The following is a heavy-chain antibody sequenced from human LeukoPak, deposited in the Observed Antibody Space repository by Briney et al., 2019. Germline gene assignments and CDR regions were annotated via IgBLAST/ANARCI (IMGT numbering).Heavy chain of an antibody. CDR2: IRYDGSNK. D-gene: IGHD3-22*01. Sequence: GGSLRLSCAASIFIFSSYGMHWVRQAPGKGLEWVAFIRYDGSNKYYADSVKGRFTISRDNSKNTLYLQMNSLRAEDTAMYYCAKGTGYYDSSGYYYTDYNAFDIWGQGTMVTVSS. CDR3: AKGTGYYDSSGYYYTDYNAFDI. CDR1: IFIFSSYG. V-gene: IGHV3-30*02. J-gene: IGHJ3*02.